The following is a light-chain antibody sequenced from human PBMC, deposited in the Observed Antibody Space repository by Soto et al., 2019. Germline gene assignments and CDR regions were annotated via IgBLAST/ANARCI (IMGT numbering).Light chain of an antibody. CDR2: GAS. J-gene: IGKJ5*01. Sequence: DIQMTQSPSSLSASVGDRVTITCRAGQSITSYLNWYQQKPGKAPKLLIYGASTLQSGVPSRFSGSGSGTDFTLTISGLQTEDFATYYCQQSDSTPITFGQGTRLEIK. CDR1: QSITSY. V-gene: IGKV1-39*01. CDR3: QQSDSTPIT.